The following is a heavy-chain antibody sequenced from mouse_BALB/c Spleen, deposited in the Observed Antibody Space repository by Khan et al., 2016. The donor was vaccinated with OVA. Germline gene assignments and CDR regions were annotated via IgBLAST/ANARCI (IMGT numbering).Heavy chain of an antibody. CDR1: GYTFTNYG. V-gene: IGHV9-1*02. J-gene: IGHJ3*01. D-gene: IGHD1-1*01. CDR2: INTYTGEP. CDR3: ARGLNYYGSWFAY. Sequence: QIQLVQSGPELKKPGETVKISCKASGYTFTNYGMNWVKQAPGKGLKWMGWINTYTGEPTYADDFKGRFAFSLETSASTAYLQINNLTNEDMATYFCARGLNYYGSWFAYWGQGTLVTVSA.